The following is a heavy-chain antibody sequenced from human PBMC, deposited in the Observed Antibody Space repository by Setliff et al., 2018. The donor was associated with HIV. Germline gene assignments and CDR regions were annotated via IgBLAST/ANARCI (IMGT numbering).Heavy chain of an antibody. V-gene: IGHV4-34*01. CDR3: ARESPHGGDYILTTYYMDV. D-gene: IGHD4-17*01. CDR2: INHSGST. Sequence: LSLTCVVYGESFSGYYWSWIRQPPGKGLEWIGEINHSGSTNYNPSLKSRVTISLDTSKNQFSLKLSSVTAADTAVYYCARESPHGGDYILTTYYMDVWGKGTTVTV. CDR1: GESFSGYY. J-gene: IGHJ6*03.